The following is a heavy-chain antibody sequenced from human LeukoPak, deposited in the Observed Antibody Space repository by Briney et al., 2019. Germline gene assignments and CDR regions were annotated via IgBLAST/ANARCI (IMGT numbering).Heavy chain of an antibody. CDR3: ARDELPYPHWFDP. CDR1: GFTFSSYS. J-gene: IGHJ5*02. D-gene: IGHD2-2*02. CDR2: ISSGSSTI. Sequence: GGSLRLSCAASGFTFSSYSMNWVRQAPGKGLEWVSYISSGSSTIYYADFVEGRFTISRDNAKNSLYLQMNSLRAEDTAVYYCARDELPYPHWFDPWGQGTLVTVSS. V-gene: IGHV3-48*04.